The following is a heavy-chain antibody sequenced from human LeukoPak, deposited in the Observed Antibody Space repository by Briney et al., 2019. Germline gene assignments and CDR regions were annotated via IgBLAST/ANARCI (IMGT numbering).Heavy chain of an antibody. J-gene: IGHJ5*02. Sequence: SHTLSLTCTVSGASINSHCWGWVRQPAGDGLEWNGYIYYTGTTNYHPSLRSRVTVYRDTSKNQFSLSLNSVPAAATAVYYCAPKGLWFDPWGQRTLVPVSS. CDR2: IYYTGTT. CDR1: GASINSHC. CDR3: APKGLWFDP. V-gene: IGHV4-59*11.